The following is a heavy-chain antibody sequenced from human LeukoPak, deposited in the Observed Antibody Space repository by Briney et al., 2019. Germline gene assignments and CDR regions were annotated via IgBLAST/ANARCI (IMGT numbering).Heavy chain of an antibody. V-gene: IGHV2-70*04. CDR3: ARGAGTDDAFDI. CDR1: GFSLSTSGMR. Sequence: SGPALVKPTQTLTLTCTFSGFSLSTSGMRVSWIRQPPGKALEWLARIDWGDDKFYSTSLKTRLTISKDTSKNQVVLTMTNMDPVDTATYYCARGAGTDDAFDIWGQGTMVTVSS. D-gene: IGHD6-13*01. CDR2: IDWGDDK. J-gene: IGHJ3*02.